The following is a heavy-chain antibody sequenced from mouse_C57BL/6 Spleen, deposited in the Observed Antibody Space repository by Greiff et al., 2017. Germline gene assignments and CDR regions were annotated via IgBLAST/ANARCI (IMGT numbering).Heavy chain of an antibody. J-gene: IGHJ3*01. CDR1: GFTFSSYA. D-gene: IGHD4-1*01. CDR2: ISDGGSYT. Sequence: EVQVVESGGGLVKPGGSLKLSCAASGFTFSSYAMSWVRQTPEKRLEWVATISDGGSYTYYPDNVKGRFTISRDNAKNNLYLQMSHLKSEDTAMYYCARDEGWDGFAYWGQGTLVTVSA. CDR3: ARDEGWDGFAY. V-gene: IGHV5-4*01.